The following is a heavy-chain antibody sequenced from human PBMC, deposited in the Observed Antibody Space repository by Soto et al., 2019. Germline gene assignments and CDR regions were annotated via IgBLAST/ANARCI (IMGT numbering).Heavy chain of an antibody. D-gene: IGHD2-15*01. Sequence: EVQLLESGGGLVQPGGSLRLSCAASGSTFSSYAMSWVRQAPGKGLEWVSAISGSGGSTYYADSVKGRFTISRDNSKNTLYLQMNSLRAEDTAVYYCAKQQLVRGYCSGGSCHALDWGQGTLVTVSS. CDR2: ISGSGGST. CDR1: GSTFSSYA. CDR3: AKQQLVRGYCSGGSCHALD. J-gene: IGHJ4*02. V-gene: IGHV3-23*01.